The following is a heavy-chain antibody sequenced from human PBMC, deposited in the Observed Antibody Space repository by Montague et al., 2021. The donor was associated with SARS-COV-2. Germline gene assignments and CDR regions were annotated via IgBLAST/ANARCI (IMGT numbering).Heavy chain of an antibody. Sequence: SETLSLTCAVYTEAFNGYYWTWIRQPPGKGLEWIGDVSHPGSAKYNPSLKGRVSISVNTWRKQVSLRLTSVTAADTATYYCARGVYNRVIFVVSPRYYFDYRGQGNMVAVSA. CDR3: ARGVYNRVIFVVSPRYYFDY. CDR2: VSHPGSA. V-gene: IGHV4-34*01. J-gene: IGHJ4*02. D-gene: IGHD3-9*01. CDR1: TEAFNGYY.